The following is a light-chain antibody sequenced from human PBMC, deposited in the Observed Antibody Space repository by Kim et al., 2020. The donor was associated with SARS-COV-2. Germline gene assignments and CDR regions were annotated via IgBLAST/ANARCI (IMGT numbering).Light chain of an antibody. J-gene: IGLJ2*01. CDR2: DVS. Sequence: QSALTQPRSVSGSPGQSVTISCTGTSSDVGGYNYVSWYQQHPGKAPKLMIYDVSKRPSGVPDRFSGSKSGNTASLTISELQAEDEADYYCCSYAGSYTEVFGRGTKLTVL. CDR1: SSDVGGYNY. V-gene: IGLV2-11*01. CDR3: CSYAGSYTEV.